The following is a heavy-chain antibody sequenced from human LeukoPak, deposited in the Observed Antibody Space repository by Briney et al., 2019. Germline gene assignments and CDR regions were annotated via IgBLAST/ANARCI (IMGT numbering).Heavy chain of an antibody. Sequence: ASVKVSCKASGGTFSSYAISWVRQAPGQGLEWMGGIIPIFGTGNYAQKFQGRVTITADDSTTTAYMELSSLTYEDTAVYYCARGGSGWSFDSWGQGTLVPVSS. CDR3: ARGGSGWSFDS. V-gene: IGHV1-69*13. J-gene: IGHJ4*02. D-gene: IGHD6-19*01. CDR2: IIPIFGTG. CDR1: GGTFSSYA.